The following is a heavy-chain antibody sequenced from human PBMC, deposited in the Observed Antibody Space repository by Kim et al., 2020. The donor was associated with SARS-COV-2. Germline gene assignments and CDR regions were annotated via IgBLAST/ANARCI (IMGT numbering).Heavy chain of an antibody. J-gene: IGHJ4*02. D-gene: IGHD3-22*01. Sequence: LKSRVTISVDTSKNQCSLKLSSVTAADTAVYYCATASRNYYDSSGYYYDYWGQGTLVTVSS. CDR3: ATASRNYYDSSGYYYDY. V-gene: IGHV4-34*01.